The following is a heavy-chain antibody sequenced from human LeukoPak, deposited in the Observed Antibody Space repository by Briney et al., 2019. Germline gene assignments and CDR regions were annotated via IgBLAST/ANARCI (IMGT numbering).Heavy chain of an antibody. CDR1: GGTFSSYA. V-gene: IGHV1-69*05. Sequence: ASVKVSCKASGGTFSSYAISWVRQAPGQGLEWMGGIIPIFGTANYAQEFQGRVTMTTDTSTSTAYMELRSLRSDDTAVYYCARDRVNYYDSSGYDAFDIWGQGTMVTVSS. D-gene: IGHD3-22*01. CDR2: IIPIFGTA. J-gene: IGHJ3*02. CDR3: ARDRVNYYDSSGYDAFDI.